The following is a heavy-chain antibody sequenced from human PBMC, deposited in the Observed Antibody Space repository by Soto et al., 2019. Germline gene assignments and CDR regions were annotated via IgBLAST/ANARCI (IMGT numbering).Heavy chain of an antibody. D-gene: IGHD1-1*01. Sequence: SETLSLTCAVYGGSFSGYYWTWIRQPPGTGLEWIGEINHSGSTNHNPSLKSRVTISVDTSKNQFSLKLTSVTAADTAVYYCARDKITGLFDYGGQGTLVTVS. CDR1: GGSFSGYY. CDR2: INHSGST. V-gene: IGHV4-34*01. J-gene: IGHJ4*02. CDR3: ARDKITGLFDY.